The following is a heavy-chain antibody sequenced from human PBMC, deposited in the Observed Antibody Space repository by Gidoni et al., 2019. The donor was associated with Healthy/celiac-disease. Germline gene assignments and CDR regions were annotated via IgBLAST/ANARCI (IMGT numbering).Heavy chain of an antibody. J-gene: IGHJ6*02. D-gene: IGHD6-19*01. Sequence: QVQLQESGPGLVKPSETLSLTCTVSGGSISRYSWRWIRQPPGKGLEWIGYIYYSGSTNYNPSLKSRVTISVDTSKNQFSLKLSSVTAADTAVYYCARDLSGGIAVAGTFYYYGMDVWGQGTTVTVSS. CDR3: ARDLSGGIAVAGTFYYYGMDV. V-gene: IGHV4-59*01. CDR2: IYYSGST. CDR1: GGSISRYS.